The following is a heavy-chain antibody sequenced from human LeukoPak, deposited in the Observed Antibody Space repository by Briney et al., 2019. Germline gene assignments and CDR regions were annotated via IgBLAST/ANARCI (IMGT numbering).Heavy chain of an antibody. V-gene: IGHV3-48*04. CDR2: ISSSGTTM. J-gene: IGHJ3*02. CDR3: ARALRDAFDI. CDR1: GFTFSSYS. Sequence: GGSLRLSCAASGFTFSSYSMNWVRQAPGKGLEWVSHISSSGTTMLYPDSVKGRFTISRDNAQNSLYLQLNSLRAGDTAVYYCARALRDAFDIWGQGTLVTVSS.